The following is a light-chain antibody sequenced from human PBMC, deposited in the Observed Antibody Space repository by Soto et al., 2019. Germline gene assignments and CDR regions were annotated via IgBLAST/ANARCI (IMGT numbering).Light chain of an antibody. J-gene: IGKJ4*01. Sequence: EIVLTQSPGTLSLSPGERATLSCRASQSVSSRHLAWYQQKPGQAPRLLIFDASSRATGIPDRFSGSGSGTDFSLTISRLESEDFAVYYCQQYGSSPLTFGGGTKVEIK. CDR3: QQYGSSPLT. V-gene: IGKV3-20*01. CDR1: QSVSSRH. CDR2: DAS.